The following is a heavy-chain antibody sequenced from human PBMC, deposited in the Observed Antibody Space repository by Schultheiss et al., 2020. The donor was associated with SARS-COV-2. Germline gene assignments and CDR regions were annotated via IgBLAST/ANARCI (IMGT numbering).Heavy chain of an antibody. CDR3: ARGDSSSSGLSAFDY. CDR1: GFSFTNYG. V-gene: IGHV3-48*04. CDR2: ISSSSSTI. J-gene: IGHJ4*02. D-gene: IGHD6-6*01. Sequence: GGSLRLSCAASGFSFTNYGMHWVRQAPGKGLEWVSYISSSSSTIYYADSVKGRFTISRDNAKNSLYLQMNSLRAEDTAVYYCARGDSSSSGLSAFDYWGQGTLVTVSS.